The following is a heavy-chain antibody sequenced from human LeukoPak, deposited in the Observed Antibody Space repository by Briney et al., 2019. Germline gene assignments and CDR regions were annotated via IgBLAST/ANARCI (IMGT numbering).Heavy chain of an antibody. V-gene: IGHV3-23*01. D-gene: IGHD4/OR15-4a*01. J-gene: IGHJ4*02. CDR3: ARRAGAYSHPYDY. CDR1: GFMFSSYW. Sequence: GGSLRLSCAAPGFMFSSYWMTWVRQAPGKGLEWVSAISGSGGSTYYADSVKGRFTISRDNSKNTLYLQMNSLRAEDTAVYYCARRAGAYSHPYDYWGQGTLVTVSS. CDR2: ISGSGGST.